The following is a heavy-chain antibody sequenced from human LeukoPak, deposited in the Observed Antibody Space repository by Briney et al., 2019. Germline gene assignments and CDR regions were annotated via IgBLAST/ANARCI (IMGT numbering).Heavy chain of an antibody. CDR3: ARVGALSSSWLLY. J-gene: IGHJ4*02. Sequence: GGSLRLSCAASGFTFSSYAMSWVRQAPGKGLEWVSSISRSATTIYYADSVKGRFTISRDNAKNSLYLQMNSLRAEDTAVYFCARVGALSSSWLLYWGQGTLVTVSS. CDR2: ISRSATTI. D-gene: IGHD6-13*01. CDR1: GFTFSSYA. V-gene: IGHV3-48*03.